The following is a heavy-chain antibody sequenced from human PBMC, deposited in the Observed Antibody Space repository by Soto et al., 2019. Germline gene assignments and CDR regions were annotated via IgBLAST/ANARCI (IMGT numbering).Heavy chain of an antibody. Sequence: PSDTLSLTCAVSGGSLSSGGYSWSWIRQPPGKGLEWIGYIYHSGSTYYNPSLKSRVTISVDRSKNQFSLKLSSVAAADTAVYYCARALPNWFDPWGQGTLVTVSS. CDR1: GGSLSSGGYS. CDR2: IYHSGST. V-gene: IGHV4-30-2*01. CDR3: ARALPNWFDP. J-gene: IGHJ5*02.